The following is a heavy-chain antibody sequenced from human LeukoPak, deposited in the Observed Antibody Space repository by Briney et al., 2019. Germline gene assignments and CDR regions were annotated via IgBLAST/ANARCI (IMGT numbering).Heavy chain of an antibody. J-gene: IGHJ4*02. CDR1: GYSFSNYW. CDR3: ARQYGRPFDY. V-gene: IGHV5-51*01. CDR2: IYPGDSDT. D-gene: IGHD4-17*01. Sequence: GESLKISCKGSGYSFSNYWIGWVRQMPGKGLEWMGIIYPGDSDTRYSPSFQGQVTISVDESINTAYLQWSSLEASDAAMYYCARQYGRPFDYWGQGTLVTVSS.